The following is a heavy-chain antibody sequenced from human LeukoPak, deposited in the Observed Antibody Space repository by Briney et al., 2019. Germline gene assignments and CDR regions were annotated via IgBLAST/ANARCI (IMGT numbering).Heavy chain of an antibody. D-gene: IGHD3-22*01. CDR1: GGTFSSYA. Sequence: SVKVSCKASGGTFSSYAISWVRQAPGQGLEWMGGTIPIFGTANYAQKFQGRVTITADESTSTAYMELSSLRSEDTAVYYCARTPSYYDSSEYGMDVWGQGTTVTVSS. V-gene: IGHV1-69*13. CDR3: ARTPSYYDSSEYGMDV. CDR2: TIPIFGTA. J-gene: IGHJ6*02.